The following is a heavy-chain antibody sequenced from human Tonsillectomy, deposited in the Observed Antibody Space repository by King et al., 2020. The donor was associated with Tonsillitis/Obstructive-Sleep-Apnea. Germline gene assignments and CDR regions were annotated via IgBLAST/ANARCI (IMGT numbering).Heavy chain of an antibody. D-gene: IGHD3-9*01. J-gene: IGHJ6*03. CDR1: GGTFSSYA. CDR2: IIPILNIV. V-gene: IGHV1-69*09. CDR3: ASTVVSRYLEPFYYNMDV. Sequence: QLVQSGAEVKKPGSSVKVSCKSSGGTFSSYAISWVRQAPGQGLEWMGRIIPILNIVNNAQKFQGRVMITADKSTSTAYMGVSRLRSEDTVVYYCASTVVSRYLEPFYYNMDVWGKGTTVTVSS.